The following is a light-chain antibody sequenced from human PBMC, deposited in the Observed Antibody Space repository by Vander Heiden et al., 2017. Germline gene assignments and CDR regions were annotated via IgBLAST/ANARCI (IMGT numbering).Light chain of an antibody. CDR3: LQHNTFPRT. Sequence: DIQRTQSPSSLSASVGDRVTITCRASQGIGNNLGWYQQKPGKAPKRVIYAASNLQSGVPSRFSGSGSGTEFTLTISSLQPEDFATYYCLQHNTFPRTFGQGTKVEI. V-gene: IGKV1-17*01. J-gene: IGKJ1*01. CDR2: AAS. CDR1: QGIGNN.